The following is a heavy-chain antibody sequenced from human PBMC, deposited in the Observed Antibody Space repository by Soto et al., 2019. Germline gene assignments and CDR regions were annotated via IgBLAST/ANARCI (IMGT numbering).Heavy chain of an antibody. CDR2: INHSGST. J-gene: IGHJ4*02. CDR3: ARGPATRYCSGGSCYASDFDY. V-gene: IGHV4-34*01. Sequence: QVQLQQWGAGLLKPTETLSLTCAVYGGSFSGYYWSWIRQPPGKGLEWIGEINHSGSTNYNPSLRSRVTISADTSKNQFSLKLSSVTAADTALYYCARGPATRYCSGGSCYASDFDYWGQGTLVTVSS. CDR1: GGSFSGYY. D-gene: IGHD2-15*01.